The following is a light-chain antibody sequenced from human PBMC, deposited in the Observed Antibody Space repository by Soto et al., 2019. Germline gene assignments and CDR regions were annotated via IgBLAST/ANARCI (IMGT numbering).Light chain of an antibody. CDR3: SSYAGSNNYV. CDR2: EVS. V-gene: IGLV2-8*01. J-gene: IGLJ1*01. CDR1: SSDVGGYDF. Sequence: QSVLTQPPSASGSPGQSVTISCTGTSSDVGGYDFVSWYQQHPGKAPKLMIHEVSKRPSGVPDRFSGSKSGNTASLTVSGLQAEDEADYYCSSYAGSNNYVFGTGTKVTVL.